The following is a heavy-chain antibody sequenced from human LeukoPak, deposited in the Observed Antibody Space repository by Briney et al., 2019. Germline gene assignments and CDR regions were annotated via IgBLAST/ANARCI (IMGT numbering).Heavy chain of an antibody. Sequence: AGGSLRLSCAASGFTFSSYSMNWVRQAPGKGLEWVSSISSSSSYIYYADSVKGRFTISRDNAKNSLYLQMNSLRAEDTAVYYCARAAGVSGGSCYLDYWGQGTLVTVSS. CDR3: ARAAGVSGGSCYLDY. J-gene: IGHJ4*02. D-gene: IGHD2-15*01. CDR1: GFTFSSYS. CDR2: ISSSSSYI. V-gene: IGHV3-21*01.